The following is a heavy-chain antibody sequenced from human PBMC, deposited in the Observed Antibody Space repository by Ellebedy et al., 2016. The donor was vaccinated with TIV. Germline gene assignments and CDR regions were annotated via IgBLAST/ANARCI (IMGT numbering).Heavy chain of an antibody. Sequence: GGSLRLSCAASGFPFSDYYMSWIRQAPGKGLEWVSYISSSGSPMYYADSVKGRFTISRDNAKNSLYLQMNSLRAEDTAVYYCARDVRFIDQQHNWFDPWGQGTLATVSS. CDR2: ISSSGSPM. J-gene: IGHJ5*02. CDR3: ARDVRFIDQQHNWFDP. V-gene: IGHV3-11*01. D-gene: IGHD6-13*01. CDR1: GFPFSDYY.